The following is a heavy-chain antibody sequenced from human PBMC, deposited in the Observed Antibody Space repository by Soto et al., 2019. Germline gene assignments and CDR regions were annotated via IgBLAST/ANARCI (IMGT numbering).Heavy chain of an antibody. J-gene: IGHJ4*02. D-gene: IGHD3-22*01. CDR1: GFTFSSYG. Sequence: LRLSCAASGFTFSSYGMHWVRQAPGKGLEWVAVISYDGSNKYYADSVKGRFTISRDNSKNTLYLQMNSLRAEDTAVYYCAKRGLTYYYDSSGYYYVDYWGQGTLVTVSS. V-gene: IGHV3-30*18. CDR3: AKRGLTYYYDSSGYYYVDY. CDR2: ISYDGSNK.